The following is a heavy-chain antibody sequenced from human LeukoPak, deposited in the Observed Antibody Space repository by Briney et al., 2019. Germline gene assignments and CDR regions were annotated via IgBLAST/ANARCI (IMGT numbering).Heavy chain of an antibody. J-gene: IGHJ4*02. CDR2: ILYDGGNK. V-gene: IGHV3-33*01. CDR1: GFTFSSYG. D-gene: IGHD5-18*01. CDR3: ARDGDSAVATRVIDY. Sequence: PGRSLRLSCAASGFTFSSYGIHWVRQAPGKGLEWVAVILYDGGNKYYADSVKGRFTISRDNSKNTLYLQMNSLRIEDTAVYYCARDGDSAVATRVIDYWGQGTLVTVSS.